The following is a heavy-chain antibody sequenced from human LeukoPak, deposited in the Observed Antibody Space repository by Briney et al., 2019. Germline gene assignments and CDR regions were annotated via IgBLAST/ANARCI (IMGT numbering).Heavy chain of an antibody. CDR3: AKEFSDYYYYYMDV. V-gene: IGHV3-23*01. CDR2: ISGSGGST. CDR1: GFTFSSYA. Sequence: GGTLRLSCAASGFTFSSYAMSWVRQAPGKGLEWVSAISGSGGSTYYADSVKGRFTISRDNSKNTLYLQMNSLRAEDTAVYYCAKEFSDYYYYYMDVWGKGTTVTVSS. J-gene: IGHJ6*03.